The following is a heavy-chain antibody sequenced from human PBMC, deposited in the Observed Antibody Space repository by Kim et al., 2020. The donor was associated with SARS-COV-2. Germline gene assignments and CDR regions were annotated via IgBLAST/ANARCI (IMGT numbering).Heavy chain of an antibody. CDR2: ISVYNGNT. V-gene: IGHV1-18*01. D-gene: IGHD6-13*01. CDR1: GYIFTSYG. Sequence: ASVKVSCKASGYIFTSYGISWVRQAPGQGLEWMGWISVYNGNTNYAQKLQGRVTMTTDTSTSTAYMELRSLRSDDTAVYYCARDGAGSSSWDHFDYWGQGTLVIVSS. J-gene: IGHJ4*02. CDR3: ARDGAGSSSWDHFDY.